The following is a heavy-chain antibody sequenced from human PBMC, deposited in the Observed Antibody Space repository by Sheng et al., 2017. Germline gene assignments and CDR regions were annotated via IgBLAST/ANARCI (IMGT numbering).Heavy chain of an antibody. CDR3: ARTTYDYIWGSYHYFDY. CDR2: INHSGST. V-gene: IGHV4-34*01. Sequence: QVQLQQWGAGLLKPSETLSLTCAVYGGSFSGYYWSWIRQPPGKGLEWIGEINHSGSTNYNPSLKSRVTISVDTSKNQFSLKLSSVTAADTAVYYCARTTYDYIWGSYHYFDYWGQGTLVTVSS. CDR1: GGSFSGYY. J-gene: IGHJ4*02. D-gene: IGHD3-16*01.